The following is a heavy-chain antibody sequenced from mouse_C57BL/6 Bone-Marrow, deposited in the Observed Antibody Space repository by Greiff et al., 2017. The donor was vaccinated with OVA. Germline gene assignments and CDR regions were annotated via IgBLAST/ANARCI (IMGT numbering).Heavy chain of an antibody. CDR2: INPNNGGT. CDR3: ARQGALYGSSPSWFAY. D-gene: IGHD1-1*01. CDR1: GYTFTDYN. Sequence: EVQVVESGPELVKPGASVKIPCKASGYTFTDYNMDWVKQSHGKSLEWIGDINPNNGGTIYNQKFKGKATLTVDKSSSTAYMELRSLTSEDTAVYYCARQGALYGSSPSWFAYWGQGTLVTVSA. V-gene: IGHV1-18*01. J-gene: IGHJ3*01.